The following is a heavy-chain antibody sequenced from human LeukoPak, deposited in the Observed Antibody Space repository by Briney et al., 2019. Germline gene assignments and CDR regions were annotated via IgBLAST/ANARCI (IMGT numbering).Heavy chain of an antibody. D-gene: IGHD3-3*01. Sequence: KSGGSLRLSCAASGFTFRKYGIHWVRQTPGKGLEWVACIRNDGSDKYYGDSVKGRFTISRDNSKNTVSLHMNSLRAEDTAVYYCAKDSNWSFDYWGQGTLVTVSS. CDR2: IRNDGSDK. CDR1: GFTFRKYG. J-gene: IGHJ4*02. V-gene: IGHV3-30*02. CDR3: AKDSNWSFDY.